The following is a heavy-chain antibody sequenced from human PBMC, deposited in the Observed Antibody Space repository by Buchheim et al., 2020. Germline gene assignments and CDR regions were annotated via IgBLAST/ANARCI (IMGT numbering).Heavy chain of an antibody. Sequence: QLQLQESGPGLVKPSETLSLTCTVSGGSISSSSYYWGWIRQPPGKGLEWIGSIYYSGSTYYNPSLTSRVTISVDTSKNQFSLKLSSVTAADTAVYYCARQDGDYVHWFDPWGQGTL. D-gene: IGHD4-17*01. V-gene: IGHV4-39*01. CDR1: GGSISSSSYY. CDR2: IYYSGST. CDR3: ARQDGDYVHWFDP. J-gene: IGHJ5*02.